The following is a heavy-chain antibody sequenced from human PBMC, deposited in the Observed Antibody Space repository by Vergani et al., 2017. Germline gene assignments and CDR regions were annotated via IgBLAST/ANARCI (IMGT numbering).Heavy chain of an antibody. J-gene: IGHJ4*02. Sequence: QVQLQQWGAGLLKPSETLSLTCAVYGGSFSGYYWSWIRQPPGKGLEWIGEINHSGSTNYNPSLKSRVTISVDTSKNQFSLKLSSVTAADTAVYYCARGFYEYVWGSYRPFYYFDYWGQGTLVTVSS. D-gene: IGHD3-16*02. CDR3: ARGFYEYVWGSYRPFYYFDY. V-gene: IGHV4-34*01. CDR2: INHSGST. CDR1: GGSFSGYY.